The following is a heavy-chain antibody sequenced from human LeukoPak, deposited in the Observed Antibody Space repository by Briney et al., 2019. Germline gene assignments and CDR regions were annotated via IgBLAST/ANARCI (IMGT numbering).Heavy chain of an antibody. CDR2: ISSTGSPT. D-gene: IGHD4-17*01. J-gene: IGHJ4*02. Sequence: GGSLRLSCAASGFTFSDYYMSWIRQAPGKGLGWVSYISSTGSPTYYADSVKGRFTISRDNAKNSLYLQMNSLRAEDTAVYYCARVGINDYGDYVDYYFDYWGQGTLVTVSS. CDR1: GFTFSDYY. CDR3: ARVGINDYGDYVDYYFDY. V-gene: IGHV3-11*01.